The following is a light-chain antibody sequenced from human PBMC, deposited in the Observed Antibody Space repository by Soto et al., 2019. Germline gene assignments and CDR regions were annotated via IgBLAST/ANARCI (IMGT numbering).Light chain of an antibody. V-gene: IGLV2-14*03. Sequence: QSVLTQPASVSGPPGQSITISCPEPTSNVGGYNYVSWYQQHPGKAPKLMIYDVSNRPSGVSNRFSGCKSDNTASLTISGLQAEDEADYYCSSYTSSSTRVFGGGTKLTVL. J-gene: IGLJ3*02. CDR3: SSYTSSSTRV. CDR1: TSNVGGYNY. CDR2: DVS.